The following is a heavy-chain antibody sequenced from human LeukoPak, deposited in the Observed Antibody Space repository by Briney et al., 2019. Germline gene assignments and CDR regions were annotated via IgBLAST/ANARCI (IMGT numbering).Heavy chain of an antibody. J-gene: IGHJ5*02. CDR1: GGSISSGGYY. CDR2: IYYSGST. CDR3: AREGGLRYCSSTSCPSRWFDP. V-gene: IGHV4-31*03. Sequence: SETLSLTCTVSGGSISSGGYYWSWIRQHPGKGLEWIGYIYYSGSTYYNPSLKSRVTISVDTSKNQFSLKLSSVTAADTAVYYYAREGGLRYCSSTSCPSRWFDPWGQGTLVTVSS. D-gene: IGHD2-2*01.